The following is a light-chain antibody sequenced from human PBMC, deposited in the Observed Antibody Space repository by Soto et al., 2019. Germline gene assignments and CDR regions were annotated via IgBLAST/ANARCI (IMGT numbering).Light chain of an antibody. CDR3: MQLTQFPYT. J-gene: IGKJ2*01. V-gene: IGKV2-24*01. CDR1: QSLVHRDGNTY. Sequence: DFVMTQTPLSSPVTLGQPASISCRSSQSLVHRDGNTYLSWLQERPGQPPRPLIYQISNRFSGVXDXXSGSGAGTDFTLKISRVEAEDVGVYYCMQLTQFPYTFGQGTKLEIK. CDR2: QIS.